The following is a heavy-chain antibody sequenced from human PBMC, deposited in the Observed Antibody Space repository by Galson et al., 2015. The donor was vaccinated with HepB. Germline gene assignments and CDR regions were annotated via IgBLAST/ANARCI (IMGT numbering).Heavy chain of an antibody. V-gene: IGHV4-34*01. CDR2: INHSGST. Sequence: ETLSLTCAVYGGSFSGYYWSWIRQPPGKGLEWIGEINHSGSTNYNPSLKSRVTISVDTSKNQISLKLSSVTAADTAVYYCARGPGYGDYVYDYWGQGTLVTVSS. CDR1: GGSFSGYY. CDR3: ARGPGYGDYVYDY. D-gene: IGHD4-17*01. J-gene: IGHJ4*02.